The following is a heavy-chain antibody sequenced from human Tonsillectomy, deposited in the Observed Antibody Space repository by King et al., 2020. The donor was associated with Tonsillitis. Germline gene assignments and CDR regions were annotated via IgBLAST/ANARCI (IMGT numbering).Heavy chain of an antibody. CDR1: GFTFSSYA. J-gene: IGHJ4*02. CDR2: VSGSGGST. V-gene: IGHV3-23*04. D-gene: IGHD6-19*01. Sequence: VQLVESGGGLVQPGGSLRLSCAASGFTFSSYAMSWVRPAPGKGLEWVSAVSGSGGSTYDADSVRGRFTISRDNSKNTLHLQMNSLGAEDTAVYYCAKDVAVAGGVLYFDYWGQGTLVTVSS. CDR3: AKDVAVAGGVLYFDY.